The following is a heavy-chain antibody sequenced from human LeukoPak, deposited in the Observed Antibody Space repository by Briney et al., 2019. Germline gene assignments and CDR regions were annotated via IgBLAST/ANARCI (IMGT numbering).Heavy chain of an antibody. V-gene: IGHV3-53*01. Sequence: GGSLRLSCAGSGFTVSGNYMSWVRQAPGKGLEWVSVIYSGGNTYYGDSVKGRFTICRDNSKNTLYLQMNSLRAEDTAEYYCARVGGSGSLSPITQNYYYGMDVWGQGTTVTVSS. J-gene: IGHJ6*02. D-gene: IGHD3-10*01. CDR1: GFTVSGNY. CDR2: IYSGGNT. CDR3: ARVGGSGSLSPITQNYYYGMDV.